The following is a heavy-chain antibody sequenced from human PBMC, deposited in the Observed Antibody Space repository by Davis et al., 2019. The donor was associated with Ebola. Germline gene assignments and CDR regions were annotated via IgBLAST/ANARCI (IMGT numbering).Heavy chain of an antibody. D-gene: IGHD3-16*01. CDR3: ARGLQTRWRVGWGMDV. CDR1: GFTFSSYS. V-gene: IGHV3-21*01. Sequence: GESLKISCAASGFTFSSYSMNWVRQAPGKGLEWVSSISSSSSYIYYADSVKGRFTISRDNAKNSLYLQMSSLRAEDTAVYYCARGLQTRWRVGWGMDVWGQGTTVTVSS. CDR2: ISSSSSYI. J-gene: IGHJ6*02.